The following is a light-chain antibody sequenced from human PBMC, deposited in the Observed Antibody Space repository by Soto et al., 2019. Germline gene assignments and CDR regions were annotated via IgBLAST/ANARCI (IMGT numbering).Light chain of an antibody. J-gene: IGLJ1*01. V-gene: IGLV1-47*01. Sequence: QSVMTQAPSASGTPGQRVTSFCSGRSFNIGSNYVYWYQQLPGTAPKLVIFRNDQRPSGIPDRISGSKSGTSASLAISGLRSEDEADYYCSAWDDSLSGYVFGTGNKVTVL. CDR3: SAWDDSLSGYV. CDR2: RND. CDR1: SFNIGSNY.